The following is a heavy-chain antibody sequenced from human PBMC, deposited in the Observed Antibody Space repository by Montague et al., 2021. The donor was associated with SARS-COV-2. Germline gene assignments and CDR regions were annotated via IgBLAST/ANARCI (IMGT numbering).Heavy chain of an antibody. CDR2: IYYSGST. D-gene: IGHD3-3*01. Sequence: SETLSLTCTVSGGSVSSYYWSWIRQSPGKGLQWLGYIYYSGSTDYNPSLKSRVTMSVDRSKNQLSLSLNSVTTADTAAYFCARAGGFYDYWSGYSGSAGFFDPWGQGILVTVSS. V-gene: IGHV4-59*02. CDR3: ARAGGFYDYWSGYSGSAGFFDP. CDR1: GGSVSSYY. J-gene: IGHJ5*02.